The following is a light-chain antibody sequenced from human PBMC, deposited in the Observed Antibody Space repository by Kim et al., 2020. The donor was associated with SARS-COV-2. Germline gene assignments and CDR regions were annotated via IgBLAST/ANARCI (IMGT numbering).Light chain of an antibody. Sequence: SSELTQDPAVSVALGQTVRITCQGDSLRDYYASWYQHKPGQAPKLVIYGKNNRPSGIPDRFSGSSSGDTTSLTITGAQAEDEADYYCNSRDSSDYHVLFGGGTQLTVL. CDR1: SLRDYY. J-gene: IGLJ2*01. CDR2: GKN. V-gene: IGLV3-19*01. CDR3: NSRDSSDYHVL.